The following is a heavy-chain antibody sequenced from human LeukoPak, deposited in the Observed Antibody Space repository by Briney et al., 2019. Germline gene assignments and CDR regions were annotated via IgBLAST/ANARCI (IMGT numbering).Heavy chain of an antibody. Sequence: GRSLRLSCAASGFTFSSYAMHWVRQAPGKGLESVSAISSNGGSTYYANSVKGRFTISRDNSKNTLYLQMGSLSAEDMAVYYCAREGSSWSFDYWGQGTLVTVSS. CDR1: GFTFSSYA. CDR2: ISSNGGST. D-gene: IGHD6-13*01. CDR3: AREGSSWSFDY. J-gene: IGHJ4*02. V-gene: IGHV3-64*01.